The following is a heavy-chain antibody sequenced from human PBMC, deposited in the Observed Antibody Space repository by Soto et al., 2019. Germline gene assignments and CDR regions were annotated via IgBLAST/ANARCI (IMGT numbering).Heavy chain of an antibody. CDR1: GFTFSSYG. D-gene: IGHD5-18*01. J-gene: IGHJ4*02. CDR3: AKSDGYSYHATPGY. CDR2: ISYDGSNK. V-gene: IGHV3-30*18. Sequence: GGSLRLSCAASGFTFSSYGMHWVRQAPGKGLEWVAVISYDGSNKYYADSVKGRFTISRDNSKNTLYLQMNSLRAEDTAVYYCAKSDGYSYHATPGYWGQGTLVTVSS.